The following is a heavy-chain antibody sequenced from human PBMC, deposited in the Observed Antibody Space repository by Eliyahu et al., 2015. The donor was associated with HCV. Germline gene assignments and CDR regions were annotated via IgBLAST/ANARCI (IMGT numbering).Heavy chain of an antibody. J-gene: IGHJ4*02. CDR2: ISSSSSTI. CDR3: ARDETQNYYDSSGYFLTSNYFDY. V-gene: IGHV3-48*02. Sequence: YISSSSSTIYYADSVKGRFTISRDNAKNSLYLQMNSLRDEDTAVYYCARDETQNYYDSSGYFLTSNYFDYWGQGTLVTVSS. D-gene: IGHD3-22*01.